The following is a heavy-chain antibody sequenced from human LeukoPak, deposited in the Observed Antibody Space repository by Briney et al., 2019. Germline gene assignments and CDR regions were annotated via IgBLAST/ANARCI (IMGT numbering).Heavy chain of an antibody. CDR3: ARADIVVVPAASVYFDY. V-gene: IGHV4-34*01. CDR2: INHSGST. Sequence: GSLRLSCAASGFTFSDHYMDWIRQPPGKGLEWIGEINHSGSTNYNPSLKSRATISVDTSKNQFSLKLSSVTAADTAVYYCARADIVVVPAASVYFDYWGQGTLVTVSS. J-gene: IGHJ4*02. CDR1: GFTFSDHY. D-gene: IGHD2-2*01.